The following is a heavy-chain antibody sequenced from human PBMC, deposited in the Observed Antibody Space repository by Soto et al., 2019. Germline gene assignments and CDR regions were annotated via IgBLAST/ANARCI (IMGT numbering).Heavy chain of an antibody. V-gene: IGHV4-31*03. Sequence: QVQLQESGPGLVKPSQTLSLTCTVSGGSISSGGYYWSWIRQHPGKGLEWIGYIYYSGSTYYNPSLKSRVTISVDTSKNQFSLKLSSVTAADTAVYYCARGGYCSGGSCERTTSPYWYFDLWGRGTLVTVSS. CDR2: IYYSGST. J-gene: IGHJ2*01. D-gene: IGHD2-15*01. CDR3: ARGGYCSGGSCERTTSPYWYFDL. CDR1: GGSISSGGYY.